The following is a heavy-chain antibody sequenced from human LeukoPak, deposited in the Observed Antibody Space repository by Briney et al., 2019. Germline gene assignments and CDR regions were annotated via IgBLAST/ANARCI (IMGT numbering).Heavy chain of an antibody. CDR3: AKQGAYTTPDHSDY. J-gene: IGHJ4*02. V-gene: IGHV3-23*01. Sequence: PGGSLRLSCAASGFTFSNYAMSWVRQAPGKGLEWVSTISGTGGNTYYADSVKGRFTISKNISQSTLYLQMNSLRADDTAVYYCAKQGAYTTPDHSDYWGQGTLVTGSS. CDR1: GFTFSNYA. D-gene: IGHD2-2*02. CDR2: ISGTGGNT.